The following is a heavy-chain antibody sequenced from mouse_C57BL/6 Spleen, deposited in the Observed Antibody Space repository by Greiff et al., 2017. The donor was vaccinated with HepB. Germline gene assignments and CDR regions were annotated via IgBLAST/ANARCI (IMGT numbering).Heavy chain of an antibody. CDR1: GYTFTGYW. J-gene: IGHJ3*01. D-gene: IGHD4-1*01. Sequence: QVQLQQSGAELMKPGASVKLSCKATGYTFTGYWIEWVKQRPGHGLEWIGEILPGSGSTNYNEQFKGKATLTADTSSNTAYMQLSSLTTAGSSSYYCARYGELGRAWLAYWGQGTLVTVSA. CDR3: ARYGELGRAWLAY. V-gene: IGHV1-9*01. CDR2: ILPGSGST.